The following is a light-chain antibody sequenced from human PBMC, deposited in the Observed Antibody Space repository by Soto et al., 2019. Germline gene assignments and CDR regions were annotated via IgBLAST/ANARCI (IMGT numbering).Light chain of an antibody. CDR2: EVN. J-gene: IGLJ3*02. V-gene: IGLV2-14*01. CDR3: ASYTTVNTLVV. CDR1: NSDIGRYNF. Sequence: QSALTQPASVSGSPGQSITISCTGSNSDIGRYNFVSWYQQHPGKAPRLMIYEVNNRPSGVSKRFSGSKSGNTASLTISGLQAEDEADYYCASYTTVNTLVVFGGGTQLTVL.